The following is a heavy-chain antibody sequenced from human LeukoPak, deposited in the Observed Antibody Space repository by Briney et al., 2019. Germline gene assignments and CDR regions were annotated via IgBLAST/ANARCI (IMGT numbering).Heavy chain of an antibody. CDR3: ARDYYDSSGYPTGFDY. CDR2: INPSGGST. Sequence: ASVKVSCKASGYTFTSYYMHWVRQAPGQGLEWMGIINPSGGSTSYAQKFQGRVTMTRDTSTSTVYVELSSLRSEDTAVYYCARDYYDSSGYPTGFDYWGQGTLVTVSS. CDR1: GYTFTSYY. D-gene: IGHD3-22*01. V-gene: IGHV1-46*01. J-gene: IGHJ4*02.